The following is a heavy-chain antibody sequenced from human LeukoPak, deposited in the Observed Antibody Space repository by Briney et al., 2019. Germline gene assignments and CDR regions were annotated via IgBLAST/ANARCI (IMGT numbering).Heavy chain of an antibody. J-gene: IGHJ4*02. Sequence: ASVTVSYMPSVYTFTKYDINWVRQATGRGGEGMGWMNPNRGNTGYAKKLQRKVTMTRNTSISTAYMELSSLRSEDTAIYHCARSPTGLRKRNDFWGQGTLVTVSS. CDR3: ARSPTGLRKRNDF. V-gene: IGHV1-8*01. CDR2: MNPNRGNT. CDR1: VYTFTKYD. D-gene: IGHD4-17*01.